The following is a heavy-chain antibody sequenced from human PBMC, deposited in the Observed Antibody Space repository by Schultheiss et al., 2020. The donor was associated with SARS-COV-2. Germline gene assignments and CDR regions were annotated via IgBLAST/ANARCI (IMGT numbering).Heavy chain of an antibody. Sequence: SETLSLTCNVSGGSISSDYWSWIRQPPGKGLEWIGYVRLSGSTNYNPSLKSRVTISVDTSKNQFSLKLSSVTAADTAVYYCARESYDPYCGGDCFIAFDYWGQGTLVTVSS. J-gene: IGHJ4*02. D-gene: IGHD2-21*02. V-gene: IGHV4-59*01. CDR3: ARESYDPYCGGDCFIAFDY. CDR1: GGSISSDY. CDR2: VRLSGST.